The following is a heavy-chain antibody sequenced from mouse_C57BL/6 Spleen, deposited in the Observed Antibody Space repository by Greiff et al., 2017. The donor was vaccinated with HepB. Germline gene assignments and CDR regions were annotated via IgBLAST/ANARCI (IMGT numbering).Heavy chain of an antibody. CDR3: ALDYGSSYVYFDV. CDR1: GYTFPDHI. D-gene: IGHD1-1*01. J-gene: IGHJ1*03. Sequence: QVQLQQSGAELASPGASVTLSCKASGYTFPDHIMNWVKKRPGQGLEWIGRIYPVSGETNYNHKFMGKATFSVDRSSSTVYMVLNSLTSEDPAGYYCALDYGSSYVYFDVWGTGTTVTVSS. V-gene: IGHV1-11*01. CDR2: IYPVSGET.